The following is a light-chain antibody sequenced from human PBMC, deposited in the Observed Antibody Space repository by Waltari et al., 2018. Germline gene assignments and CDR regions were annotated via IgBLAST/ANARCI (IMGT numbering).Light chain of an antibody. V-gene: IGLV3-27*01. CDR1: VLTKNY. CDR3: YSSTDNSGI. Sequence: SYELTQPSSVSVSPGQTAKITCSGDVLTKNYARWFQQKPGQAPVLMIYKDSERHSRIPERFSGSSAGATVTLTITGAQVEDEADYYCYSSTDNSGIFGGGTTLTVL. J-gene: IGLJ2*01. CDR2: KDS.